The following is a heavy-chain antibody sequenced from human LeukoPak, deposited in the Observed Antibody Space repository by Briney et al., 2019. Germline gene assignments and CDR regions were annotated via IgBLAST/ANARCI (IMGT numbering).Heavy chain of an antibody. CDR3: AGPSSGSSYYFDY. CDR2: IYSGGST. V-gene: IGHV3-66*04. CDR1: GFTVSSNY. J-gene: IGHJ4*02. D-gene: IGHD1-26*01. Sequence: GSLRLSCAASGFTVSSNYMSWVRQAPGKGLEWVSVIYSGGSTYYADSVKGRFTISRDNSKNTLYLQMNSLRAEDTAVYYCAGPSSGSSYYFDYWGQGTLVTVSS.